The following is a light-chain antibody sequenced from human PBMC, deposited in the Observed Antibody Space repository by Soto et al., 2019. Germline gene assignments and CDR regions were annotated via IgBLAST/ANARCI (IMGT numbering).Light chain of an antibody. V-gene: IGKV3-15*01. Sequence: EIVMTQSPATLSVSPGERATISCRASQSVSSNLAWYQQKPGQAPRLLIYGASTRATGIPARFSGSGSGTDFTLTISSLQSEDFAVYYCQQYNNWPLTFGPGTKVDIK. J-gene: IGKJ3*01. CDR3: QQYNNWPLT. CDR2: GAS. CDR1: QSVSSN.